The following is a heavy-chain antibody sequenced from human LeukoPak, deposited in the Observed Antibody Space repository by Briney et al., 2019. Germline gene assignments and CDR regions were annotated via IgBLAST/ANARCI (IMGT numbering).Heavy chain of an antibody. V-gene: IGHV4-59*02. D-gene: IGHD4-17*01. J-gene: IGHJ6*02. CDR1: GGSVSDYY. Sequence: SETLSLTCNVSGGSVSDYYWGWIRQSPGKGLEWIAYIYNTRSTNYNPSLKSRVTISVDTSKNQFSLKLSSVTAADTAVYYCARVTYGAEDYYYYGMDVWGQGTTVTVSS. CDR3: ARVTYGAEDYYYYGMDV. CDR2: IYNTRST.